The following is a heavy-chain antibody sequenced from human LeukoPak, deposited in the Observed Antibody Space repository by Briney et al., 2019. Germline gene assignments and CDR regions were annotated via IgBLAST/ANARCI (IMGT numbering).Heavy chain of an antibody. V-gene: IGHV1-18*01. CDR3: ARDPGSSWYDY. Sequence: VASVKVSCKAFGYTFSSYGISWVRQAPGQGLEWMGWISAYNGNTNYAQKLQGRVTMTTDTSTSAAYMELRSLRSDDTAVYYCARDPGSSWYDYWGQGTLVTVSS. J-gene: IGHJ4*02. CDR1: GYTFSSYG. CDR2: ISAYNGNT. D-gene: IGHD6-13*01.